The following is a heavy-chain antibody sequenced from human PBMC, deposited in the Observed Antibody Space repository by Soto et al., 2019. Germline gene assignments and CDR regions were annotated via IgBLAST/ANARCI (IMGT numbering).Heavy chain of an antibody. D-gene: IGHD3-22*01. CDR2: IYYSGST. V-gene: IGHV4-30-4*01. CDR3: ARVRYHYYDSSGYVESPAQGYYCGMDV. Sequence: SATLSLTCTVSGGSFSSGDYYWSWVRQPPGKGLEWIGYIYYSGSTYYNPSLKSRVTISVDTSKNQFSLKLSSVTAADTAVYYCARVRYHYYDSSGYVESPAQGYYCGMDVCGQGTTVTVSS. CDR1: GGSFSSGDYY. J-gene: IGHJ6*02.